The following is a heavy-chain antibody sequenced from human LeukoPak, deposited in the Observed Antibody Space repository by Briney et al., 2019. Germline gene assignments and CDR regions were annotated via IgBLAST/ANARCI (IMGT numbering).Heavy chain of an antibody. CDR3: AKVCGPPLYYFDY. D-gene: IGHD2-21*01. Sequence: GGSLRLSCAASGFTFNSYWMSWVRQAPGKGLEWVANIKQDGSEKYYVDSVKGRFTISRDNAKNSLYLQMNSLRAEDTAVYYCAKVCGPPLYYFDYWGQGTLVTVSS. CDR2: IKQDGSEK. V-gene: IGHV3-7*03. J-gene: IGHJ4*02. CDR1: GFTFNSYW.